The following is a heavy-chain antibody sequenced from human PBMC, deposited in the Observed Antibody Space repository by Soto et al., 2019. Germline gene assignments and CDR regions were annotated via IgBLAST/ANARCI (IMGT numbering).Heavy chain of an antibody. V-gene: IGHV2-5*01. CDR1: GFSLSTNGVG. J-gene: IGHJ4*02. CDR2: IYWNDDE. D-gene: IGHD3-22*01. CDR3: AHGIPTKTFYDTSGYYPYYFDY. Sequence: QITLKESGPTLVKPTQTLTLTCTFSGFSLSTNGVGVGWIRQPPGKALEWLALIYWNDDERYSPSLKSRLTITQDTSKNQVVLTMTNMDPVDTATYFCAHGIPTKTFYDTSGYYPYYFDYWGQGTLVTVSS.